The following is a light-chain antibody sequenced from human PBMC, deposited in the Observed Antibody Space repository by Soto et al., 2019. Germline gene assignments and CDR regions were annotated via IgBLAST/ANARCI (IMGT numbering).Light chain of an antibody. CDR2: DTS. CDR1: QTVGSTY. V-gene: IGKV3D-20*01. CDR3: QHYGSSPWT. J-gene: IGKJ1*01. Sequence: EIVLTQSPATLSLSPGERATLSCGASQTVGSTYLAWYHQKPGLAPRLLIYDTSSRATGIPDRFSGSGSGTDFTLTISRLEPEAFAVYSCQHYGSSPWTFGRGAKVEIK.